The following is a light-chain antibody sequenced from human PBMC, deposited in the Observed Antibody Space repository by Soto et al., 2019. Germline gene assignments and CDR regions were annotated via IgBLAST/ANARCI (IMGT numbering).Light chain of an antibody. CDR3: QQYNTYPWT. V-gene: IGKV1-13*02. CDR1: QGISSA. Sequence: AIPLTQSPSSLSASAGDRVTITCRASQGISSALAWYQQKPGKAPNLLIYDASSLESGVPSRFSGSGSGTEVTLTISSLQPDDFATYYCQQYNTYPWTFGQGTKVEIK. CDR2: DAS. J-gene: IGKJ1*01.